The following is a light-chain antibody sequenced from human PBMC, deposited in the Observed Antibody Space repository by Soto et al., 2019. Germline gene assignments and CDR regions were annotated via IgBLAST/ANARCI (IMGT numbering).Light chain of an antibody. Sequence: EIVLTQSPGTLSLSPGQRATLSCGASQWLSGRNLAWYQQKPGQSPRLLIYSSSTRATGVPDRFRGSASGTDFTLTIARLEPEDFAVYYCQQYGSSITFGQGTRL. CDR2: SSS. J-gene: IGKJ5*01. CDR1: QWLSGRN. CDR3: QQYGSSIT. V-gene: IGKV3-20*01.